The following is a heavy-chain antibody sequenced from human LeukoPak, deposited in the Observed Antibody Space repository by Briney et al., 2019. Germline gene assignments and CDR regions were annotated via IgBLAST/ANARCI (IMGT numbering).Heavy chain of an antibody. CDR2: ISGSGDAR. V-gene: IGHV3-23*01. CDR1: GFTFSSYA. Sequence: PGGSLRLSCTGSGFTFSSYAMTWVRQAPGKGLEWVSTISGSGDARYYADSVKCRFTISRDNPINTLYLQMSSLRAEDTALYYCAKERFRALDPWGQGTLVSVAS. CDR3: AKERFRALDP. D-gene: IGHD3-3*01. J-gene: IGHJ5*02.